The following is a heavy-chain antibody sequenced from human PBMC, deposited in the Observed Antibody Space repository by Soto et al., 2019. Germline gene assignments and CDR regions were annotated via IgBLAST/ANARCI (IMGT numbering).Heavy chain of an antibody. Sequence: SETLSLTCTVSGGSISSGGYYWSWIRQHPGKGLEWIGYIYYSGSTYYNPSLKSRVTISVDTSKNQFSLKLSSVTAADTAVYYCASSLGYCTNGVCGDYYYGMDVWGQGTTVTVSS. J-gene: IGHJ6*02. V-gene: IGHV4-31*03. CDR2: IYYSGST. CDR3: ASSLGYCTNGVCGDYYYGMDV. CDR1: GGSISSGGYY. D-gene: IGHD2-8*01.